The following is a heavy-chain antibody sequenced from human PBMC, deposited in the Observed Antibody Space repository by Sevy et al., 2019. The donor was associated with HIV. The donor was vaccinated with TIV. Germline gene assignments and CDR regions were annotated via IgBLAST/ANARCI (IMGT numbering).Heavy chain of an antibody. J-gene: IGHJ3*02. CDR1: GFTVSSNY. Sequence: GGSLRLSCAASGFTVSSNYMSWVRQAPGKGLEWVSVIYSGGSTYYADSVKGRFTLSRDNSKNTLYLQMNSLRAEDTAVYYCASVGRYYYDSSGYYSTNPGAFDIWGQGTMVTVSS. V-gene: IGHV3-53*01. CDR3: ASVGRYYYDSSGYYSTNPGAFDI. CDR2: IYSGGST. D-gene: IGHD3-22*01.